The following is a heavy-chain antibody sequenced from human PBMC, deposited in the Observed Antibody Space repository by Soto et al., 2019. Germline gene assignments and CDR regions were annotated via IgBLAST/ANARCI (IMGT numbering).Heavy chain of an antibody. CDR2: ISSSTTII. CDR1: GFTFNTYS. CDR3: ARRSDDYDSTGNWYFDI. D-gene: IGHD3-22*01. V-gene: IGHV3-48*02. Sequence: EVQLVESGGDLEQPGGSLRLSCAASGFTFNTYSMNWVRQAPGKGLEWVAYISSSTTIIYYADSVKGRFTVSRDNAKNSLFLQMNSLRDEDTAVYYCARRSDDYDSTGNWYFDIWGRGTRVTVSS. J-gene: IGHJ2*01.